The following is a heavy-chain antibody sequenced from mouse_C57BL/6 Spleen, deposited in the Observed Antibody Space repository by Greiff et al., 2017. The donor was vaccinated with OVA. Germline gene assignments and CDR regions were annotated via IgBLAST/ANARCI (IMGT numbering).Heavy chain of an antibody. CDR1: GYTFTGYW. V-gene: IGHV1-9*01. Sequence: QVQLQQSGAELMKPGASVKLSCKATGYTFTGYWIEWVKQRPGHGLEWIGEILPGSGSTNYNEKFKGKATFTADTSSNTAYMQLNSLTTEDSAIYYGASKCLYDYDSSPYYDMDYWGTGTTVTVSS. D-gene: IGHD1-1*01. J-gene: IGHJ4*01. CDR3: ASKCLYDYDSSPYYDMDY. CDR2: ILPGSGST.